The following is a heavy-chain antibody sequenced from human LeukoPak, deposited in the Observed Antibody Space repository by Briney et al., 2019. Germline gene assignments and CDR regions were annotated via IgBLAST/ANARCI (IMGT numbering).Heavy chain of an antibody. Sequence: ASVKVSCKASGYTFTGCYMHWVRQAPGQGLEWMGWMNPNSGNTGYAQKFQGRVTITRNTSISTAYMELSSLRSEDTAVYYCARGVSSSWFPASRYYYYMDVWGKGTTVTVSS. V-gene: IGHV1-8*03. J-gene: IGHJ6*03. D-gene: IGHD6-13*01. CDR3: ARGVSSSWFPASRYYYYMDV. CDR1: GYTFTGCY. CDR2: MNPNSGNT.